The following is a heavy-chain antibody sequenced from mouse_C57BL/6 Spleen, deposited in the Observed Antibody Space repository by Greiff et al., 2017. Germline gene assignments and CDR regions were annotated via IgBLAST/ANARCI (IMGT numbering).Heavy chain of an antibody. V-gene: IGHV1-7*01. CDR1: GYTFTSYW. CDR2: INPSSGYT. Sequence: QVQLKESGAELAKPGASVKLSCKASGYTFTSYWMHWVKQKPGQGLEWIGYINPSSGYTKYNQKFKDKATLTADKSSSTAYMQLSSLTYEDSAVYYCAIDSSGYGAYWGQGTLVTVSA. CDR3: AIDSSGYGAY. J-gene: IGHJ3*01. D-gene: IGHD3-2*02.